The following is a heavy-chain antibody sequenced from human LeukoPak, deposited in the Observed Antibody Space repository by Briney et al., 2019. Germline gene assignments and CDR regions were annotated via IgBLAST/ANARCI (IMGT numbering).Heavy chain of an antibody. Sequence: SETLSLTCTVSGGSISGYYWSWIRQPPGKGLEWIGEINHSGSTNYNPSLKSRVTISVDTSKNQFSLKLSSVTAADTAVYYCASRKLGNDYWGQGTLVTVSS. CDR1: GGSISGYY. CDR2: INHSGST. D-gene: IGHD7-27*01. J-gene: IGHJ4*01. CDR3: ASRKLGNDY. V-gene: IGHV4-34*01.